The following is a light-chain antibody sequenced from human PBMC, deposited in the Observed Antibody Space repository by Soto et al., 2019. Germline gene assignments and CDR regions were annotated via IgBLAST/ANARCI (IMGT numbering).Light chain of an antibody. Sequence: DLQMTQSPSSLSASVGDRVTITCRASQSISSYLNWYQQKPGKAPKLLIYAASSLQSGVPSRFSGSGSGTYFTLTISSLQPEDFATYYWQQSYSPPRTFGQGTKVEIK. J-gene: IGKJ1*01. CDR3: QQSYSPPRT. CDR1: QSISSY. V-gene: IGKV1-39*01. CDR2: AAS.